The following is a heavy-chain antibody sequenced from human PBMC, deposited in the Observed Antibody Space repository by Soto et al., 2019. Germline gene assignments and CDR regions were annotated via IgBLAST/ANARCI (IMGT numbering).Heavy chain of an antibody. D-gene: IGHD6-6*01. CDR2: ISSSSSYI. V-gene: IGHV3-21*01. CDR3: ARDAETSSGALDY. CDR1: GFTFSSYS. J-gene: IGHJ4*02. Sequence: EVQLVESGGGLVKPGGSLRLSCAASGFTFSSYSMNWVRQAPGKGLEWVSSISSSSSYIYYADSVKGRFTIYRDNAKNSLYLQMNSLRAEDTAVYYCARDAETSSGALDYWGQGTLVTVSS.